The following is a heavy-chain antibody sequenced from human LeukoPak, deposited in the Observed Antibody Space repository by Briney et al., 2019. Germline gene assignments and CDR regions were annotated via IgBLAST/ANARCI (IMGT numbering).Heavy chain of an antibody. J-gene: IGHJ5*02. Sequence: GGSLRLSCAVSGFTFSNYAMSWVRQTPARGLEWGYSINEVSDETKYVDSVRCRFTVSRDNSKNTLYLQLASVRAEDTALCYFSIRGRNTGWHFFDHWGPGTLVTVS. CDR2: INEVSDET. V-gene: IGHV3-23*01. D-gene: IGHD6-19*01. CDR1: GFTFSNYA. CDR3: SIRGRNTGWHFFDH.